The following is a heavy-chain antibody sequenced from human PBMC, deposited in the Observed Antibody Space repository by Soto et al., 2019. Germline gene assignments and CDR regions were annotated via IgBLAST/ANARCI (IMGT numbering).Heavy chain of an antibody. J-gene: IGHJ4*02. CDR2: ISYDGSNK. CDR3: ARDPTYELSYFDY. CDR1: GFTFSSYA. Sequence: QVQLMESGGGVVQPGRSLRLSCAASGFTFSSYAMHWVRQAPGKGLEWVAVISYDGSNKYYADSVKGRFTISRDNSKNTLYLQMNSLRAEDTAVYYCARDPTYELSYFDYWGQGTLVTVSS. V-gene: IGHV3-30-3*01. D-gene: IGHD3-22*01.